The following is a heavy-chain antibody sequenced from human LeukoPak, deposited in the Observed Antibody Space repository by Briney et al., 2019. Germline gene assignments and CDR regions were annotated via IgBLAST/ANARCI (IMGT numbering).Heavy chain of an antibody. V-gene: IGHV4-59*01. D-gene: IGHD1-1*01. CDR1: GGSISSFY. CDR3: ARHGTSGTNLNWFDP. J-gene: IGHJ5*02. Sequence: SETLSLTWTVSGGSISSFYWSWIRQPPGKGLEWIGYIYYSGSTNYNPSLKSRVTISVDTSKNQFSLKLSSATAGDTAVYYCARHGTSGTNLNWFDPWGQGTLVSVSS. CDR2: IYYSGST.